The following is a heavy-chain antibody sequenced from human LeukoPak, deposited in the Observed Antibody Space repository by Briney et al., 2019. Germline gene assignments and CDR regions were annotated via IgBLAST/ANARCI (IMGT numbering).Heavy chain of an antibody. CDR3: ARERTYYYGSGSYRRLYYFDY. CDR1: GFTFSSYA. V-gene: IGHV3-30-3*01. CDR2: ISYDGSNK. Sequence: HTGRSLRLSCAASGFTFSSYAMHWVRQAPGKGLEWVAVISYDGSNKYYADSVKGRFTISRDNSKNTLYLQMNSLRAEDTAVYYCARERTYYYGSGSYRRLYYFDYWGQGTLVTVSS. J-gene: IGHJ4*02. D-gene: IGHD3-10*01.